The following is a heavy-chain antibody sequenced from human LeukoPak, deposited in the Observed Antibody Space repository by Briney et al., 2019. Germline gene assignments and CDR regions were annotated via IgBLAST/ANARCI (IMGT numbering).Heavy chain of an antibody. J-gene: IGHJ4*02. D-gene: IGHD2-21*01. CDR2: INPNSGGT. V-gene: IGHV1-2*02. Sequence: ASVKVSCKASGYTFTGHYMHWVRQAPGQGLEWMGWINPNSGGTNYAQKFQGRVTMTRDTSISTAYMELSRLRSDDTAVYYCARAPPPHIKWDYWGQGTLVTVSS. CDR3: ARAPPPHIKWDY. CDR1: GYTFTGHY.